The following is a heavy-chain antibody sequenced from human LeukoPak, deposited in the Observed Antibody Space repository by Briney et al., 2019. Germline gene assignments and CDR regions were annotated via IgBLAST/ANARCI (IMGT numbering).Heavy chain of an antibody. CDR1: GFTFNNYA. CDR3: AKPLRDAGSFNYPYFDF. J-gene: IGHJ4*02. V-gene: IGHV3-23*01. D-gene: IGHD5-24*01. Sequence: AGGSLRLSCAASGFTFNNYAMNWVRQAPGKGLEWVSAISGSGGSSSYADSVRGRFTISRDNSNNMLYLQMNSLRAEDTAVYYCAKPLRDAGSFNYPYFDFWGQGTLVTVSS. CDR2: ISGSGGSS.